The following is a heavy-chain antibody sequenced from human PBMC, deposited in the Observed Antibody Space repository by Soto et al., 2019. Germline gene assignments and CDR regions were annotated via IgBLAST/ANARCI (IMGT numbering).Heavy chain of an antibody. J-gene: IGHJ6*02. V-gene: IGHV4-30-2*01. CDR1: GGSISSGGYS. CDR2: IYHSGST. CDR3: ARGLTMVRGVGGMDV. Sequence: SETLSLTCAVPGGSISSGGYSWSWIRQPPGKGLEWIGYIYHSGSTYYNPSLKSRVTISVDRSKNQFSLKLSSVTAADTAVYYCARGLTMVRGVGGMDVWGQGTTVTVSS. D-gene: IGHD3-10*01.